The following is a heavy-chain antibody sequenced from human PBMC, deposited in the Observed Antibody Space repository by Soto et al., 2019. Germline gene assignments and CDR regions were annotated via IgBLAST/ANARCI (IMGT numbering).Heavy chain of an antibody. CDR2: IYYSGST. J-gene: IGHJ5*02. Sequence: SETLSLTCTVSGGXISSSSYYWGWIRQPPGKGLEWIGSIYYSGSTYYNPSLKSRVTISVDTSKNQFSLKLSSVTAADTAVYYCASVQTLGYCSGGSCYSGLDWFDPWGQGTLVTVSS. V-gene: IGHV4-39*01. CDR3: ASVQTLGYCSGGSCYSGLDWFDP. D-gene: IGHD2-15*01. CDR1: GGXISSSSYY.